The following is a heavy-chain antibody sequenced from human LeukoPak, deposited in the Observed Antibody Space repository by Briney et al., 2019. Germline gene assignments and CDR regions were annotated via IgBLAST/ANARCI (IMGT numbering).Heavy chain of an antibody. Sequence: KTSESLSLTCTVSAGSISSYYWSWIRQPPGKALEWIGYISYSGRTNYSPSLKSRLTISVDTSNNQFSLKLSSVTAADTAVYYCARGGTVGSSAWYLDFWGQGTLVTVSS. CDR2: ISYSGRT. CDR3: ARGGTVGSSAWYLDF. CDR1: AGSISSYY. V-gene: IGHV4-59*01. J-gene: IGHJ4*02. D-gene: IGHD6-19*01.